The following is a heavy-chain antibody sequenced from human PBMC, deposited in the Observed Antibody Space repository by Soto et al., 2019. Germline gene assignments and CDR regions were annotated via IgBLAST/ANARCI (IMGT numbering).Heavy chain of an antibody. CDR2: ISWNSGSI. J-gene: IGHJ4*02. CDR3: AKDSTIFGVVTSYYFDY. V-gene: IGHV3-9*01. CDR1: GFTFDDYA. D-gene: IGHD3-3*01. Sequence: GGSLRLSCAASGFTFDDYAMHWVRQAPGKGLEWVSGISWNSGSIGYADSVKGRFTISRDNAKNSLYLQMNSLRAEDTALYYCAKDSTIFGVVTSYYFDYWGQGTLVTV.